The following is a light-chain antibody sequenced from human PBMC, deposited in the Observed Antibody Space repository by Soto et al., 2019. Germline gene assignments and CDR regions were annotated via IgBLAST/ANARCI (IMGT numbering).Light chain of an antibody. J-gene: IGKJ1*01. Sequence: DIVMTQSQDSLAVSLGERATLDCKSSQTVLNSSNNKTYLAWYRQRPGQPPTLLINWASTRQSGVPARFRGSGSGTEFTLTITDLQAEDLAVYYCQQFHTIPWTFGQGTKVDIK. CDR3: QQFHTIPWT. CDR1: QTVLNSSNNKTY. V-gene: IGKV4-1*01. CDR2: WAS.